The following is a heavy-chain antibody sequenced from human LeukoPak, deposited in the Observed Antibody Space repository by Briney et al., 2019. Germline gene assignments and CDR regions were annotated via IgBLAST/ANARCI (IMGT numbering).Heavy chain of an antibody. Sequence: GGSVRLSCAASGFTFSSYWMSWVRQAPGKGLEWVANIKQDGSEKYYVDSVKGRFTISRDNAKNSLYLQMNSLRAEDTAVYYCARDYYDHVWGSYPSGYWGQGTLVTVSS. V-gene: IGHV3-7*01. CDR2: IKQDGSEK. CDR1: GFTFSSYW. D-gene: IGHD3-16*01. J-gene: IGHJ4*02. CDR3: ARDYYDHVWGSYPSGY.